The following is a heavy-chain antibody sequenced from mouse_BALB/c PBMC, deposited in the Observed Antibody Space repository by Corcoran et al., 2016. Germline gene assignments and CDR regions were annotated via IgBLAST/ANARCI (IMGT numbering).Heavy chain of an antibody. CDR2: INTYTGEP. J-gene: IGHJ2*01. Sequence: QIQLVQSGPELKKPGETVKISCKASGYTFTNYGMNWVKQAPGKGLKWMGWINTYTGEPTYADDVKGRFAFSLETSASTAYLQINNLKNEDTATYFCARFYYDYRDCDYWGQGTTLTVSS. CDR3: ARFYYDYRDCDY. D-gene: IGHD2-4*01. CDR1: GYTFTNYG. V-gene: IGHV9-3-1*01.